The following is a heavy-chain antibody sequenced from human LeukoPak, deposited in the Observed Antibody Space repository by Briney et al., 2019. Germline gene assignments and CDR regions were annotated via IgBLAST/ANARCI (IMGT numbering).Heavy chain of an antibody. CDR2: INRKVDGGAT. CDR3: SRYGGGWSFDY. J-gene: IGHJ4*02. Sequence: PGGSLRLSCAASGFTFSNAWMSWVRQAPGKGLEWVGRINRKVDGGATDYAAPVKGRFIISRDDAKKTLYLEMNSLKTEDTAVYYCSRYGGGWSFDYWGQGALVTVSS. D-gene: IGHD6-19*01. CDR1: GFTFSNAW. V-gene: IGHV3-15*01.